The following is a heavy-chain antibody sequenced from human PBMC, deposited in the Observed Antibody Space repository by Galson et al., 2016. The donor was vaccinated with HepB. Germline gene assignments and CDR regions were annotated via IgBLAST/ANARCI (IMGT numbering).Heavy chain of an antibody. Sequence: SLRLSCAASGFTLATYGMHWVRQAPGKGLEWVAVIWIDGTKKYYGDSVKGRFTISKDDSKNTLYLQMNSLRSEDTAVYYCTNGGSRGDAVEFWGQGTLVTVSS. J-gene: IGHJ3*01. V-gene: IGHV3-33*06. D-gene: IGHD2-15*01. CDR3: TNGGSRGDAVEF. CDR1: GFTLATYG. CDR2: IWIDGTKK.